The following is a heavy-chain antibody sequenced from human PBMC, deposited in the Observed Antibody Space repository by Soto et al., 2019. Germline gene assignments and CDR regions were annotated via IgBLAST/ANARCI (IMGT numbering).Heavy chain of an antibody. Sequence: QITLKESGHTLVKPTQTLTLTCTFSGFSLSTNGVGVGWIRQPPGKALEWLAAIYWDDDKRYSPSLKSRLTITKDTSKNQVVLTMTNMDPVDTGTYFCAHRRGVTWFDPWGQGTLVTVSS. V-gene: IGHV2-5*02. CDR2: IYWDDDK. J-gene: IGHJ5*02. D-gene: IGHD2-21*02. CDR3: AHRRGVTWFDP. CDR1: GFSLSTNGVG.